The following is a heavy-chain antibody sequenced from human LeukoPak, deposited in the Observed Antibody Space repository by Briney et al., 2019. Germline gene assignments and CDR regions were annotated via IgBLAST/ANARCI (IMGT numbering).Heavy chain of an antibody. CDR1: GGSVSSDNYY. D-gene: IGHD5-24*01. V-gene: IGHV4-61*01. J-gene: IGHJ4*02. Sequence: SETLSLTCTVSGGSVSSDNYYWSWIRQPPGRGLEWIGYIYYSGSTNYNPSLKSRVTISADTSKNQFSLKLTSMTAADTAVYHCARGGEGYNYVYWGQGTLVTVSS. CDR3: ARGGEGYNYVY. CDR2: IYYSGST.